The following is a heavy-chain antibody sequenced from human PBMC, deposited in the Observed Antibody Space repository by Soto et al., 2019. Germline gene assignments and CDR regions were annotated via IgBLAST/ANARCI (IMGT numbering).Heavy chain of an antibody. Sequence: GGSLRLSCAASGFTFSSYAMHWVRQAPGKGLEWVAVISYDGSNKYYADSVKGRFTISRDNSKNTLYLQMNSLRAEDTAVYYCAREPYGSGVYWGQGALVTVSS. CDR2: ISYDGSNK. J-gene: IGHJ4*02. CDR3: AREPYGSGVY. D-gene: IGHD3-10*01. V-gene: IGHV3-30-3*01. CDR1: GFTFSSYA.